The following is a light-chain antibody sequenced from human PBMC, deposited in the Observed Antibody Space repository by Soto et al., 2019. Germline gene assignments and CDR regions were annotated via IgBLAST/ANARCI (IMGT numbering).Light chain of an antibody. CDR2: KVS. V-gene: IGKV1-5*03. CDR3: QQYESYPWT. J-gene: IGKJ1*01. Sequence: DIQMTQSPSTLSASVGARVTITCRASQSIGGSLAWYQQKPGKAPKFLIYKVSSLQSGVPSRFSGSESGTEFTLTIASLQPDDVAIDYCQQYESYPWTCGQGTKVEIK. CDR1: QSIGGS.